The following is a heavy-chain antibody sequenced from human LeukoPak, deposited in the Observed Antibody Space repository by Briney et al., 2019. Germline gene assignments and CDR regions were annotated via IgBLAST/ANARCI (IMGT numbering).Heavy chain of an antibody. CDR2: INHSGST. Sequence: PSETLSLTCAVYGGSFSGYYWSWIRQPPGKGLEWIGEINHSGSTNYNPSLKSRVTISVDTSKNQFSLKLSSVTAADTAVYYCARNPRITIFGVVISNWFDPWGQGTLVTVSS. V-gene: IGHV4-34*01. CDR3: ARNPRITIFGVVISNWFDP. CDR1: GGSFSGYY. J-gene: IGHJ5*02. D-gene: IGHD3-3*01.